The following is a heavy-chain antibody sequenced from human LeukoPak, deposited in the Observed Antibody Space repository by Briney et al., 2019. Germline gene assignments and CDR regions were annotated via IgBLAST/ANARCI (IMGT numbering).Heavy chain of an antibody. V-gene: IGHV4-59*01. J-gene: IGHJ5*02. Sequence: SETLSLTCTVSGGSIGTYSWNWIRQPPGKGLEWIGYIYYSGTTNYNPSLKSRVTISVDTSKNQFSLKLSSVTAADTAVYYCARTTNWFDPWGQGTLVTVSS. CDR3: ARTTNWFDP. CDR1: GGSIGTYS. D-gene: IGHD2/OR15-2a*01. CDR2: IYYSGTT.